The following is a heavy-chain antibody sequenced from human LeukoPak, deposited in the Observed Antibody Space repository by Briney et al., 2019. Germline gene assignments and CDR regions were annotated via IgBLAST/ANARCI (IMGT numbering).Heavy chain of an antibody. CDR1: GFTFDDYA. Sequence: GGSLRLSCAASGFTFDDYAMHWVRQAPGKGLEWVSLISGDGSRTYYADSVKGRFTISRGNSKNSLYLQMNSLRTEDTAFYYCAKVRPTRFVESSGWLELGYWGQGTLVTVFS. CDR3: AKVRPTRFVESSGWLELGY. CDR2: ISGDGSRT. D-gene: IGHD6-19*01. V-gene: IGHV3-43*02. J-gene: IGHJ4*02.